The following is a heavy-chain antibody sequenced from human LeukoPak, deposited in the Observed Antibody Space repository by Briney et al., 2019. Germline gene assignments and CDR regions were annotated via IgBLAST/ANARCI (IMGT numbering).Heavy chain of an antibody. CDR3: ARIPEY. CDR2: ISKSGDDT. V-gene: IGHV3-64*01. CDR1: GFDFSTYA. J-gene: IGHJ1*01. D-gene: IGHD2-2*01. Sequence: PGGPLRLSCAASGFDFSTYAMHWVRLTPGKGLEFVSAISKSGDDTSYGNDVKGRFTISRDNIKNTVDLGMGSLRVDDTGIYYCARIPEYWGQGTVVTVSS.